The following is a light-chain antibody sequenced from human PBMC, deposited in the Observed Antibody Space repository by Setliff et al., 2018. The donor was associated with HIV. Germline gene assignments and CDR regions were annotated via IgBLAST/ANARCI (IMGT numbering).Light chain of an antibody. Sequence: QSALTQPASVSGSPGQSITFSCTGTSSDIGTYNYVSWYQQYPGKVPKLIIYDVTNRPSGVSNRFPVSKSGDTASLTISGLQAEDEADYYCSPYTTSDIRIFGGGTQLTVL. J-gene: IGLJ2*01. CDR1: SSDIGTYNY. CDR3: SPYTTSDIRI. CDR2: DVT. V-gene: IGLV2-14*03.